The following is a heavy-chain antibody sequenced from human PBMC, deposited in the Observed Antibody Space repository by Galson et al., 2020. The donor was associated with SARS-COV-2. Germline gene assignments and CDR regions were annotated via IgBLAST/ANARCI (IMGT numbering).Heavy chain of an antibody. J-gene: IGHJ6*02. CDR3: AREYSGSYYPYDYYYGMDV. CDR2: IWYDGSNK. CDR1: GFTFSSYG. Sequence: TGGSLRLSCAASGFTFSSYGMHWVRQAPGKALEWVAVIWYDGSNKYYADSVKGRFTISRDNSKNTLYLQMNSLRAEDTAVYYCAREYSGSYYPYDYYYGMDVWGQGTTVTVSS. D-gene: IGHD1-26*01. V-gene: IGHV3-33*01.